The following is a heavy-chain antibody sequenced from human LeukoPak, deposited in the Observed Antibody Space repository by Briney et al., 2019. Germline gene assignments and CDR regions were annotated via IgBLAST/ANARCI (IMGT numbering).Heavy chain of an antibody. D-gene: IGHD6-19*01. CDR2: ISPYCGNT. CDR1: GYLFINYG. J-gene: IGHJ4*02. V-gene: IGHV1-18*01. CDR3: ARTSGVSVAGSPYYFDF. Sequence: ASVKLSCKASGYLFINYGISWLRQAPGQGLECMGWISPYCGNTDYAQKLQGRVTMTTDTSTTTAYMELRSLRFDDTAVYYCARTSGVSVAGSPYYFDFWGQGTLISVPS.